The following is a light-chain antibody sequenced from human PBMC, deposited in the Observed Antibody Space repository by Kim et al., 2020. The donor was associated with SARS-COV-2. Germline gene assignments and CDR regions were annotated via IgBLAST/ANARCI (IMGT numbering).Light chain of an antibody. CDR1: SSNIGAVYD. J-gene: IGLJ3*02. CDR3: QSYDSSLSGWV. Sequence: QRVTISCTGRSSNIGAVYDVHWYQQLPGTAPKLLIYGNSNRPSGVPDRFSGSKSGTSASLAITGLQAEDEADYYCQSYDSSLSGWVFGGGTQLTVL. V-gene: IGLV1-40*01. CDR2: GNS.